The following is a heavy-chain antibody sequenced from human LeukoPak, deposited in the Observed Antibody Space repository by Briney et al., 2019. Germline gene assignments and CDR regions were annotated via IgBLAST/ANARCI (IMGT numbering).Heavy chain of an antibody. CDR2: ISAYNGNT. Sequence: ASVKVSCKPSGYTFISYGISWVRQAPGQGLEWMGWISAYNGNTNYAQKFQGRITMTTDTSTSTAYMELRSLRSEDTAVYFCARGGSRSPRDAFDIWGQGTMVTVSS. CDR3: ARGGSRSPRDAFDI. V-gene: IGHV1-18*01. J-gene: IGHJ3*02. D-gene: IGHD3-16*01. CDR1: GYTFISYG.